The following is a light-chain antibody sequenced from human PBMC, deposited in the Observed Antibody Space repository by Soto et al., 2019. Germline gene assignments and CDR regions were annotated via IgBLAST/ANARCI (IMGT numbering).Light chain of an antibody. CDR3: LLSYSGTNWV. CDR1: TGAVTSGNY. J-gene: IGLJ3*02. CDR2: DTT. V-gene: IGLV7-46*01. Sequence: QTVVTQEPSLTVSPGGTVTLTCGSSTGAVTSGNYPYWFQKKPGQAPSTLIYDTTNKQSWTPARFSGSLLGGKAALTLAGAQTDDEADYYCLLSYSGTNWVFGGGTKLTVL.